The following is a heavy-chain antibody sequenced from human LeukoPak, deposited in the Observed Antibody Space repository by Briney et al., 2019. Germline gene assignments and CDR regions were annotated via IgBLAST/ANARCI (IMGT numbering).Heavy chain of an antibody. V-gene: IGHV4-59*08. J-gene: IGHJ4*02. CDR2: IYYSGST. CDR3: ARLGSYDSSPLDY. D-gene: IGHD3-22*01. Sequence: PSETLSLTCTVSGGSISSYYWSWIRQPPGKGLEWIGYIYYSGSTNYNPSLKSRVTISVDTSKNQFSLKLSSVTAADTAVYYCARLGSYDSSPLDYWGQGTLVTVSS. CDR1: GGSISSYY.